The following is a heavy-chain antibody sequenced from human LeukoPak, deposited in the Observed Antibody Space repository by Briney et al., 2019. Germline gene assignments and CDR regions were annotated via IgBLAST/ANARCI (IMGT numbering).Heavy chain of an antibody. D-gene: IGHD2-2*01. CDR2: IYHSGST. V-gene: IGHV4-30-2*01. J-gene: IGHJ4*02. CDR1: GGSISSSSYY. CDR3: ARLVVPAAMPGGYFDY. Sequence: SETLSLTCTVSGGSISSSSYYWGWIRQPPGKGLEWIGYIYHSGSTYYNPSLKSRVTISVDRSKNQFSLKLSSVTAADTAVYYCARLVVPAAMPGGYFDYWGQGTLVTVSS.